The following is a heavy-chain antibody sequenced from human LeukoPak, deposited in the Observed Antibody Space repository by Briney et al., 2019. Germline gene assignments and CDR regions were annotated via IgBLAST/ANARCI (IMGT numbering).Heavy chain of an antibody. D-gene: IGHD4-17*01. CDR2: NNHSWSS. J-gene: IGHJ6*02. Sequence: PSETLPLTRAVYGGSFSGYYWSWIRQPPGKGLEWIGENNHSWSSNYHPSLNSRVTISVDTSKNQFSLKLSSVTAAETAVYFCATTVTTLYGMDVWGQGTTVTVCS. CDR3: ATTVTTLYGMDV. V-gene: IGHV4-34*01. CDR1: GGSFSGYY.